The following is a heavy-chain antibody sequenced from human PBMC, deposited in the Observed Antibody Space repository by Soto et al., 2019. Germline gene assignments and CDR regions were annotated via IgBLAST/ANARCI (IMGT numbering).Heavy chain of an antibody. CDR1: GFTFSSYS. J-gene: IGHJ6*03. CDR2: ISSSSSTI. Sequence: GGSLRLSCAASGFTFSSYSMSWVRQAPGKGLEWVSYISSSSSTIYYADSVKGRFTISRDNAKNSLYLQMNSLRAEDTAVYYCARDPSYRAYYYMDVWGKGTTVTVSS. V-gene: IGHV3-48*01. CDR3: ARDPSYRAYYYMDV. D-gene: IGHD1-26*01.